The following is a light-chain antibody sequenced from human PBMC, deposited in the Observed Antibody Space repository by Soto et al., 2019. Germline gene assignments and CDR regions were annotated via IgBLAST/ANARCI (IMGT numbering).Light chain of an antibody. CDR1: QSVSSSY. V-gene: IGKV3-20*01. J-gene: IGKJ1*01. CDR3: QQYGSSSWT. Sequence: EIVLTQSPGTPSLSPVERATPSCTASQSVSSSYLAWYQQKPGQAPRLLIYGASSRATGIPDRFSGSGSGTDFTLTISRLEPEDFAVYYCQQYGSSSWTVGQGTKVDIK. CDR2: GAS.